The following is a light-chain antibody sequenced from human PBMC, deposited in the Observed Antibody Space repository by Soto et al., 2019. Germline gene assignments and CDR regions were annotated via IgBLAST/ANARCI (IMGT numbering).Light chain of an antibody. V-gene: IGLV2-14*01. J-gene: IGLJ1*01. CDR1: GSDIGAYNS. Sequence: QSALTQPAAVSASPGQSITISCTGTGSDIGAYNSVSWYQQHPCKAPKLIVFQVSFRPSAVSDRFSGSKSDNTASLTISGLQTEDDADYFCLSYTTSSTVVFGTGTKVTVL. CDR2: QVS. CDR3: LSYTTSSTVV.